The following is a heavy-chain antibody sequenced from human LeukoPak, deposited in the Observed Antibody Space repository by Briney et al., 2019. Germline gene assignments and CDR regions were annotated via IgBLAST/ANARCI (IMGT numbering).Heavy chain of an antibody. CDR3: TRDRGAYNLYDY. D-gene: IGHD1-1*01. Sequence: LPGGSLRLSCTASGFTFGDYAMSWLRQAPGKGLEWVGFIRSKAHGETADYAASVKGRFTISSDDSKAIAYLQMNTLKTEDTAVYHCTRDRGAYNLYDYWGQGTLVTVSS. CDR1: GFTFGDYA. V-gene: IGHV3-49*03. J-gene: IGHJ4*02. CDR2: IRSKAHGETA.